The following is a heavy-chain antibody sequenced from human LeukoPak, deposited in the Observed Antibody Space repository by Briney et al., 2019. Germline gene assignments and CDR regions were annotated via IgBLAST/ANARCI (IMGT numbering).Heavy chain of an antibody. D-gene: IGHD1-26*01. CDR3: ATESRVLVGATNYYYYMDV. J-gene: IGHJ6*03. CDR1: GYTPTELS. V-gene: IGHV1-24*01. Sequence: GASVKVSCKVSGYTPTELSMHWVRQAPGKGLEWMGGFDPEDGETIYAQKFQGRVTMTEDTSTDTAYMELSSLRPEDTAVYYCATESRVLVGATNYYYYMDVWGKGTTVTVSS. CDR2: FDPEDGET.